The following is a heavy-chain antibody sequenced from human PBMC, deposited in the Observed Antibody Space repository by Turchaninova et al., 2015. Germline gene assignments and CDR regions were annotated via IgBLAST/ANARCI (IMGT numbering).Heavy chain of an antibody. Sequence: AASGFTFSSYCMPWVRQAPGKGLLWVSRINTDGSSTASADSVKGRFTISRDNAKNTLYLQMNSLTAEDTAVYYCASQPYWGQGTLVTVSS. V-gene: IGHV3-74*01. CDR2: INTDGSST. CDR3: ASQPY. J-gene: IGHJ4*02. CDR1: GFTFSSYC.